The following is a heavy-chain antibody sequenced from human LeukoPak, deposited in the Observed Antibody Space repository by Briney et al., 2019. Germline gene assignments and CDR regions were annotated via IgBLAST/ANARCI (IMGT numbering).Heavy chain of an antibody. CDR1: GGSISSGGYY. V-gene: IGHV4-31*03. J-gene: IGHJ4*02. CDR2: IYYSGST. Sequence: SETLSLTCTVSGGSISSGGYYWGWIRQHPGKGLEWIGYIYYSGSTYYNPSLKSRVTISVDTSKNQFSLKLSSVTAADTAVYYCARATYYYDSSGYYYPPHFDYWGQGTLVTVSS. D-gene: IGHD3-22*01. CDR3: ARATYYYDSSGYYYPPHFDY.